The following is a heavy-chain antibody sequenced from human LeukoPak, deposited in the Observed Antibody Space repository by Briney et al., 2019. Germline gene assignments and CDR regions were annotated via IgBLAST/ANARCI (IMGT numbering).Heavy chain of an antibody. CDR3: ARSAGDFWSGYSYYFDY. D-gene: IGHD3-3*01. V-gene: IGHV4-30-2*01. J-gene: IGHJ4*02. Sequence: SETLSLTCAVSGGSISSGGYSWSWIRQPPGKGLEWIGYIYHSGSTYYNPSLKSRVTTSVDRSKNQFSLKLSSVTAADTAVYYCARSAGDFWSGYSYYFDYWGQGTLVTVSS. CDR1: GGSISSGGYS. CDR2: IYHSGST.